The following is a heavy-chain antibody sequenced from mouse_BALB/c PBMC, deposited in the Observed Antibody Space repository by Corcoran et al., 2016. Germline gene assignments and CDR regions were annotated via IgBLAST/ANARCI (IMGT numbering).Heavy chain of an antibody. CDR1: GYTFTSYV. V-gene: IGHV1S136*01. Sequence: EVQLQQSGPELVKPGASVKMSCKASGYTFTSYVMHWVKQKPGQGLEWIGYINPYNDGTKYNEKFKGKATLTSDKSSSTAYMELSSLTSEDSAVYYCTRVYPGIAMDYWGQGTSVTVSS. J-gene: IGHJ4*01. CDR2: INPYNDGT. CDR3: TRVYPGIAMDY.